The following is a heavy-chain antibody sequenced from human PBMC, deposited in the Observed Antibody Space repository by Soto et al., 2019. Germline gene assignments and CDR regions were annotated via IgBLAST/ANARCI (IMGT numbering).Heavy chain of an antibody. CDR3: ASASRHTADGIPERYYHDYGLDV. CDR2: ISAYNGNT. D-gene: IGHD6-13*01. V-gene: IGHV1-18*04. CDR1: GYTFTSNG. Sequence: SSMQVSCKASGYTFTSNGISWVRQVPGQGLEWMGWISAYNGNTNYAQKLQGRVTMTTDTSTSTAYMELRSLRSDDTAVYYYASASRHTADGIPERYYHDYGLDVWG. J-gene: IGHJ6*02.